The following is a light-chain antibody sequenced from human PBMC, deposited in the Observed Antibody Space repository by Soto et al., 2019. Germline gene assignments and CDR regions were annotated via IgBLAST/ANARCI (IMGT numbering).Light chain of an antibody. J-gene: IGLJ1*01. CDR1: SSDVGGYNH. CDR3: SSYTSSITYV. CDR2: EDT. Sequence: QSVLTQPASVSGSPGQSITISCTGTSSDVGGYNHVSWYQQHPGKAPKLMIYEDTNRPSGVSIRFSGSKSGNTASLTISGLQAEDEADYYCSSYTSSITYVFGTGTKVTVL. V-gene: IGLV2-14*01.